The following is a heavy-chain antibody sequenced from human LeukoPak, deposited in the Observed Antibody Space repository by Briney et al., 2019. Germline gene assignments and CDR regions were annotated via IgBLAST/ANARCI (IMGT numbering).Heavy chain of an antibody. CDR1: GGSISSSNW. Sequence: GTLSLTCAVSGGSISSSNWWSWVRQPPGKGLEWIGEIYHSGSTNYNPSLKSRVTISVDKSKNQFSLKLSSVTAADTAVYYCARGLYDSSESYFDYWGQGTLVTVSS. CDR3: ARGLYDSSESYFDY. J-gene: IGHJ4*02. D-gene: IGHD3-22*01. CDR2: IYHSGST. V-gene: IGHV4-4*02.